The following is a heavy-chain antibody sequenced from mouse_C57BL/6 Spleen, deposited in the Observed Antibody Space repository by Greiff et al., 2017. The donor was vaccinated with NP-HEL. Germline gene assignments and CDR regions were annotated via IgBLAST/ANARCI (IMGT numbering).Heavy chain of an antibody. J-gene: IGHJ3*01. D-gene: IGHD2-2*01. CDR2: INPNNGGT. V-gene: IGHV1-26*01. CDR1: GYTFTDYY. CDR3: ARLWLRRGAWFAY. Sequence: EVQLQQSGPELVKPGASVKISCKASGYTFTDYYMNWVKQSHGKSLEWIGDINPNNGGTSYNQKFKGKATLTVDKSSSTAYMELRSLTSEDSAVYYWARLWLRRGAWFAYWGQGTLVTVAA.